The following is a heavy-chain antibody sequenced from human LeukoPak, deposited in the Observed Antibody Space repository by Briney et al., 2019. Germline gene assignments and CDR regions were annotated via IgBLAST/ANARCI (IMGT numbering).Heavy chain of an antibody. V-gene: IGHV4-59*08. Sequence: PSETLSLTCTVSGGSISSYYWSWIRQPPGKGLEWIGYIYYSGRTNYNPSLKSRVTISVDTPKNQFSLKLSSVTAADTAVYYCARATYYYDSSGYSPIDYWGQGTLVTVSS. CDR3: ARATYYYDSSGYSPIDY. CDR2: IYYSGRT. D-gene: IGHD3-22*01. J-gene: IGHJ4*02. CDR1: GGSISSYY.